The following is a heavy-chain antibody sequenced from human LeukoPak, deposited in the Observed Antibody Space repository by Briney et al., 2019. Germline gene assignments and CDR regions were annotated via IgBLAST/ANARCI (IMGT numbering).Heavy chain of an antibody. J-gene: IGHJ3*02. Sequence: TGGSLRLSCAASGFTFDDYAMHWVRQAPGKGLAWVSGISWNSNSVGYADSVKGRFTISRDNAKNALYLQMNSLRPEDMALYFCAKTIFGSGSPNAFDIWGKGTMVTVSS. V-gene: IGHV3-9*03. CDR1: GFTFDDYA. CDR3: AKTIFGSGSPNAFDI. D-gene: IGHD3-10*01. CDR2: ISWNSNSV.